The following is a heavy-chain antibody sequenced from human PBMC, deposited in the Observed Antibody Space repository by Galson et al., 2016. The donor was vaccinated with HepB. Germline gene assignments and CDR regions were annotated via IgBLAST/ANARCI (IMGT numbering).Heavy chain of an antibody. V-gene: IGHV4-30-4*01. CDR3: ARVGRRDSYDETLDY. D-gene: IGHD5-18*01. J-gene: IGHJ4*02. CDR2: IYYSGST. Sequence: TLSLTCPVSGGSISSGDYYWRWIRPPPGKGLEWIGYIYYSGSTYHSPSLKSRVTISVDTSKNQFSLKLNSVTAADTAVYCCARVGRRDSYDETLDYWGQGTLVSVSS. CDR1: GGSISSGDYY.